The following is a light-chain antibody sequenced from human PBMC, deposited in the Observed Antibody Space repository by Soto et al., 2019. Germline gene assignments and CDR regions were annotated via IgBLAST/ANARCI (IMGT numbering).Light chain of an antibody. CDR3: QQYSNWPLT. J-gene: IGKJ5*01. CDR1: QHASQT. Sequence: EIVMTQSPGTLSVWPGERVTLSCRASQHASQTLAWYQQKPGQAPRLLIYGASTRATGTPARFSGSGSGREFTLTISSLQSEDSAVYYCQQYSNWPLTFGQGTRREIK. CDR2: GAS. V-gene: IGKV3-15*01.